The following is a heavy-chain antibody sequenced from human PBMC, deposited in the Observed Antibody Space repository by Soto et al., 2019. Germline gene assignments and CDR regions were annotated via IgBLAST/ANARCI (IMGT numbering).Heavy chain of an antibody. V-gene: IGHV1-2*04. CDR3: ARVNYYGSGNDCYHGMDV. CDR1: GYTFTDYY. CDR2: IHPNSGDT. D-gene: IGHD3-10*01. Sequence: QVQLVQSGAEVKKPGASVKVSCKASGYTFTDYYIHWMRQAPGQGLEWMGWIHPNSGDTTYAQKFQGWITMTRDTSISTAYLELSRLKSDDTAVYYCARVNYYGSGNDCYHGMDVWGHGTTVTVSS. J-gene: IGHJ6*02.